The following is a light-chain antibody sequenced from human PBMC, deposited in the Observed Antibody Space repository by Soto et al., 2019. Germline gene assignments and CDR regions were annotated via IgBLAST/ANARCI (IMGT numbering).Light chain of an antibody. CDR2: EVN. Sequence: QSVLTQPASVSGSPGQSITISCTGTSSDVGGYNYVSWYQQHPGKAPKLMIYEVNTRPSGISHRFSGSKSGNTASLTISGLQVEDEAHYFCSSYTSASALAIFGGGTKLTVL. CDR1: SSDVGGYNY. V-gene: IGLV2-14*01. CDR3: SSYTSASALAI. J-gene: IGLJ2*01.